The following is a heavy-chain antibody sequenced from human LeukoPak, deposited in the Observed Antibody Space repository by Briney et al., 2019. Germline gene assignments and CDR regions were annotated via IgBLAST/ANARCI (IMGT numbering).Heavy chain of an antibody. V-gene: IGHV3-23*01. CDR1: GFTFSAYA. CDR2: ISGSGGST. J-gene: IGHJ4*02. D-gene: IGHD3-10*01. CDR3: AKLSLSGRSQSADY. Sequence: GGSLRLSCAASGFTFSAYAMSWVRQAPGKGLEWVSAISGSGGSTYYADSVKGRFTISRDNSKNTLFLQMNSLRAEDTAVYYCAKLSLSGRSQSADYWGQGTLVTVSS.